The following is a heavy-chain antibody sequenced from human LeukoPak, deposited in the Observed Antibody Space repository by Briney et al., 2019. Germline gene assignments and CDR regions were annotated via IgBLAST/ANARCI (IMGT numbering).Heavy chain of an antibody. CDR1: GFTFSNYA. CDR3: AKRDF. J-gene: IGHJ4*02. Sequence: PGGSLRLSCVGSGFTFSNYAMNWVRQAPGKGLEWVSSISGSGGTTYYAGSVKGRFTISRDNSKNTLFLQMNSLRADDTAIYYCAKRDFWGQGTLVTVSS. V-gene: IGHV3-23*01. CDR2: ISGSGGTT.